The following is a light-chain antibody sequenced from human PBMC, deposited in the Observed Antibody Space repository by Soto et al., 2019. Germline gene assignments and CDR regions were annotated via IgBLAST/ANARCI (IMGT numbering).Light chain of an antibody. Sequence: QSALTQPASVSGSPGQSITISCTGTSSDVGSYNLVSWYQLHPGKAPKLMIYEVSKRPSGVSNRFSGSKSGNTDSLTISGLQSEDEADYYCCSYAGSSTWVFGGGTKLTVL. CDR3: CSYAGSSTWV. CDR1: SSDVGSYNL. CDR2: EVS. J-gene: IGLJ3*02. V-gene: IGLV2-23*02.